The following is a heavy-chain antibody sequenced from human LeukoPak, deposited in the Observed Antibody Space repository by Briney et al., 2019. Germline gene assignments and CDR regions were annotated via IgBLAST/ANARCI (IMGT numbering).Heavy chain of an antibody. J-gene: IGHJ4*02. CDR1: GFTFSSYA. CDR3: AKAPQGGSYYAYFDY. V-gene: IGHV3-23*01. D-gene: IGHD1-26*01. CDR2: ISGSGGGT. Sequence: GGSLRLSCAASGFTFSSYAMSWVRQAPGKGLEWVSAISGSGGGTYYADAMKGRFSISRDNSKNTLYLQMNSLRAEDTAVYYCAKAPQGGSYYAYFDYWGQGTLVTVSS.